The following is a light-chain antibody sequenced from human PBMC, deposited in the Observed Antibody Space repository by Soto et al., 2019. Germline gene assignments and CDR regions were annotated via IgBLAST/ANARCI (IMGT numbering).Light chain of an antibody. J-gene: IGKJ4*01. CDR3: QQYHHWPVT. CDR1: QSVTRN. CDR2: AAS. V-gene: IGKV3-15*01. Sequence: EIVMTQSPATLSVSPGERVTLSCRASQSVTRNLAWYQHTPGQSPRLLISAASSGATGLPSRFSGSGSGTDFPLTISSLQYEDAAVYYCQQYHHWPVTFGGGTKVEIK.